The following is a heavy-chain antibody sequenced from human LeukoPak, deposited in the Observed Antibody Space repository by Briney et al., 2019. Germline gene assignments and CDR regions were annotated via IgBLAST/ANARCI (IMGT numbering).Heavy chain of an antibody. CDR3: AREIIGGFNPGAY. J-gene: IGHJ4*02. D-gene: IGHD3-16*02. CDR2: IHRSGST. CDR1: LDSPTSNF. V-gene: IGHV4-59*12. Sequence: PSETLSLTCTVSLDSPTSNFWSWVREPPGKGLEWIGKIHRSGSTNYNPSLQRRVTISIDRPKNQIALELSSVTAADTAVYYCAREIIGGFNPGAYWGQGTLVTVSS.